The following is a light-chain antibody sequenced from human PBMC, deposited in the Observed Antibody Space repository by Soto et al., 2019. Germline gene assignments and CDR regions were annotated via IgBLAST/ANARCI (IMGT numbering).Light chain of an antibody. CDR3: QQYDNLPLT. CDR1: QDIANY. J-gene: IGKJ4*01. Sequence: DIQMTQSPSSLSASVGDRVTITCQASQDIANYLNWYQQKAGRAPRFLIYDASNLETGVPSRFSGSGSGTDFTLTISSLQPEDIATYYCQQYDNLPLTFGGGTKVEIK. V-gene: IGKV1-33*01. CDR2: DAS.